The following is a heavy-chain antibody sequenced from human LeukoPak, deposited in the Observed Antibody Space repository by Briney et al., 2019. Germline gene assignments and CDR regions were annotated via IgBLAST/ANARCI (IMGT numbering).Heavy chain of an antibody. CDR1: GYSISSGYY. D-gene: IGHD6-13*01. J-gene: IGHJ4*02. V-gene: IGHV4-38-2*02. CDR2: IYHSGST. Sequence: PSETLSLTCTVSGYSISSGYYWGWIRQPPGKGLEWIGSIYHSGSTYYNPSLKSRVTISLDTSKNQFSLKLNSVTAADTAVYYCARALYWSSWTLVFDYWGRGTLVTVSS. CDR3: ARALYWSSWTLVFDY.